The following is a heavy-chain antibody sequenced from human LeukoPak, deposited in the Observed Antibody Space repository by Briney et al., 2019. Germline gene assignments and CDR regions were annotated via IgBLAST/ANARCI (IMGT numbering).Heavy chain of an antibody. Sequence: GGSLRLSRAASGFTFKSYSMNWVRQAPGKGLEWLSYITGGGKGESYADSVRGRFTISRDNAKNSLYLQMDSLRGDDTAVYFCARDQYYASDYWGQGTLVTVSS. CDR1: GFTFKSYS. CDR3: ARDQYYASDY. CDR2: ITGGGKGE. D-gene: IGHD2/OR15-2a*01. J-gene: IGHJ4*02. V-gene: IGHV3-48*01.